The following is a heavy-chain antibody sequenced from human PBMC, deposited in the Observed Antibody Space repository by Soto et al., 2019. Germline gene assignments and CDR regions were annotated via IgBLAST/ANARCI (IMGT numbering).Heavy chain of an antibody. V-gene: IGHV3-23*01. J-gene: IGHJ4*02. CDR3: AIHFYYGSGSYYAVDY. CDR1: GFTFNNYA. Sequence: EVQLLESGGGLVQPGGSLRLSCVVSGFTFNNYAMNWVRQAPGKGLEWVSGISASGGSKYYADSVKGWFTISRDSSKHTLYLQMNSLRADDTAIYYCAIHFYYGSGSYYAVDYWGQGTLVTVSS. CDR2: ISASGGSK. D-gene: IGHD3-10*01.